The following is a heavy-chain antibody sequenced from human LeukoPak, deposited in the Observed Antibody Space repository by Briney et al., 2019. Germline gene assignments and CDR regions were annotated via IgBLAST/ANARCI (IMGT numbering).Heavy chain of an antibody. D-gene: IGHD3-10*01. CDR3: TTDAMVRGVIIGSFDY. CDR1: GFTFSSYG. J-gene: IGHJ4*02. Sequence: PGGSLRLSCAASGFTFSSYGMHWVRQAPGKGLEWVVFIRYDGSNKYYADSVKGRFTISRDNSKNTLYLQMNSLKTEDTAVYYCTTDAMVRGVIIGSFDYWGQGTLVTVSS. V-gene: IGHV3-30*02. CDR2: IRYDGSNK.